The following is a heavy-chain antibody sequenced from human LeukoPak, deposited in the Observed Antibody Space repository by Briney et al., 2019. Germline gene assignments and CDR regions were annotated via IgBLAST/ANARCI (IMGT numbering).Heavy chain of an antibody. CDR2: ISSNGGSA. CDR1: GFTFSSYA. J-gene: IGHJ4*02. Sequence: GGSLRLSCAASGFTFSSYAMHWVCQAPGKGLEYVSAISSNGGSAYYANSVKGRFTISRDNSKNTLYLQMGSLRAEDMAVYYCARGAYCSSTSCRYAGYDYWGQGTLVTVSS. CDR3: ARGAYCSSTSCRYAGYDY. V-gene: IGHV3-64*01. D-gene: IGHD2-2*01.